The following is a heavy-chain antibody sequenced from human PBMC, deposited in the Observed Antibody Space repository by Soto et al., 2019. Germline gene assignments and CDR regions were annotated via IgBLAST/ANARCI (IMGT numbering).Heavy chain of an antibody. CDR2: ISYDGNKE. D-gene: IGHD3-22*01. CDR3: AKETATSGVYYYCGGLDV. V-gene: IGHV3-30*18. CDR1: GFIFGTYG. Sequence: QVQLVESGGGVVQPGRSLRLSCSASGFIFGTYGMDWVRQALGKGLEWVALISYDGNKEFYADSVKGRFTISRDNSRKARYLHTNSLKPEAMAMDNCAKETATSGVYYYCGGLDVWGPATTGSVSS. J-gene: IGHJ6*02.